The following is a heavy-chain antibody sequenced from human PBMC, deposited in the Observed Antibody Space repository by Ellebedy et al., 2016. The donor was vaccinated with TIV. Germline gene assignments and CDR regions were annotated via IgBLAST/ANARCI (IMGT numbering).Heavy chain of an antibody. CDR3: ARVFGLGSAHYYFDL. CDR1: GDSISNYY. CDR2: IYYSGRA. Sequence: MPSETLSLTCTVSGDSISNYYWSWVRQAPGKGLEWIGYIYYSGRATYNPSVKSRVTISVDTSQKQFSLNLSSVTAADTAVYYCARVFGLGSAHYYFDLWGRGALVTVSS. J-gene: IGHJ2*01. V-gene: IGHV4-59*01. D-gene: IGHD3/OR15-3a*01.